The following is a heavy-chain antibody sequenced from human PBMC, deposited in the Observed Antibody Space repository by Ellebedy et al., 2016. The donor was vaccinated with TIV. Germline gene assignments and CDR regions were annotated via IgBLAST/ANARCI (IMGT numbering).Heavy chain of an antibody. V-gene: IGHV3-21*03. J-gene: IGHJ5*02. CDR2: ISGNTKYI. Sequence: GESLKISCEASGFAFSTYSMIWVRQAPGKGLEWVSSISGNTKYIYYADSVKGRFTISRDNARNSLYLEIKSLRAEDTGVYYCARPGGQSSDRKGSWGQGTMVTVSS. CDR1: GFAFSTYS. D-gene: IGHD6-25*01. CDR3: ARPGGQSSDRKGS.